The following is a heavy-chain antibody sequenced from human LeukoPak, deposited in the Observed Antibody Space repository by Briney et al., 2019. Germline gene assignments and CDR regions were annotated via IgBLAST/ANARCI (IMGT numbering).Heavy chain of an antibody. CDR1: DSSFRSHD. CDR3: AKDAGTRDGYNSDFFDF. V-gene: IGHV3-23*01. D-gene: IGHD5-24*01. J-gene: IGHJ4*02. CDR2: ISVNGGST. Sequence: GGSLRLSCAASDSSFRSHDMSWVRQAPGKGLEWVSAISVNGGSTYYADSVKGRFTISRDSSKNALYLQMNSLRAEDTAVYYCAKDAGTRDGYNSDFFDFWGQGTLVTVSS.